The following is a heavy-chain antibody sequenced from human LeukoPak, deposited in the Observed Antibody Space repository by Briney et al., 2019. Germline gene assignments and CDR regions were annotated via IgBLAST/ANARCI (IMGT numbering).Heavy chain of an antibody. V-gene: IGHV3-15*01. Sequence: GGSLRLSCAASGFTFSSYAMSWVRQAPGKGLEWVGRIKSKTDGGTTDYAAPVKGRFTISRDDSKNTLYLQMNSLKTEDTAVYYCTTMSNSYYYYYYGMDVWGQGTTVTVSS. J-gene: IGHJ6*02. CDR2: IKSKTDGGTT. CDR3: TTMSNSYYYYYYGMDV. D-gene: IGHD4-11*01. CDR1: GFTFSSYA.